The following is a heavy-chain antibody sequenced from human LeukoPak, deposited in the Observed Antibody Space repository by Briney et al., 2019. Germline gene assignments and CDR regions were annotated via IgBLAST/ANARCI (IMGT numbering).Heavy chain of an antibody. CDR2: IYYSGST. CDR1: GGSISSGSYY. D-gene: IGHD4-23*01. V-gene: IGHV4-39*01. J-gene: IGHJ6*03. Sequence: SETLSLTCTVSGGSISSGSYYWGWIRQPPGKGLEWIGSIYYSGSTYYNPSLKSRVTISVDTSKNQFSLKLSSVTAADTAVYYCARLSDGGNSYYYYYYYMDVWGKGTTVTVSS. CDR3: ARLSDGGNSYYYYYYYMDV.